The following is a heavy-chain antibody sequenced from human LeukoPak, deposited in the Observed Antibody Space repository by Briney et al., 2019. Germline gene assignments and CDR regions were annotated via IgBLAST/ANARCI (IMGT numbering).Heavy chain of an antibody. V-gene: IGHV4-59*01. Sequence: SETLSLTCTVSGVSISSYYWSWIRQPPGKGLEWIGYIYYTGNTHYNFSLKSRVTISVATSKNQFSLKLSSVTAADTATYYCAREGRDRNRFEYWGRGTLVTVSS. J-gene: IGHJ4*01. D-gene: IGHD1-14*01. CDR3: AREGRDRNRFEY. CDR1: GVSISSYY. CDR2: IYYTGNT.